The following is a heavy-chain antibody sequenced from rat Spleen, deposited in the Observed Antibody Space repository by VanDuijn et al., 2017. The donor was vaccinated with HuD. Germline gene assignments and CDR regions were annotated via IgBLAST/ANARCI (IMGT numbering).Heavy chain of an antibody. Sequence: EVQLVESGGGLVQPGRSMKLSCAASGFTFTNYDMAWVRQAPTKGLEWVASISFDGSSTYYRDSVKGRFTISRDNAKSTLYLQMDSLRSEDTATYYCARRDGYYDYWGQGVMVTVSS. CDR3: ARRDGYYDY. J-gene: IGHJ2*01. V-gene: IGHV5-25*01. CDR1: GFTFTNYD. D-gene: IGHD1-12*03. CDR2: ISFDGSST.